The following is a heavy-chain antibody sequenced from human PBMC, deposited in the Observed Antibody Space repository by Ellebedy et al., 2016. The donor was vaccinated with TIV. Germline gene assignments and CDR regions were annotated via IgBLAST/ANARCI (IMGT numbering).Heavy chain of an antibody. V-gene: IGHV3-48*02. Sequence: GESLKISCAASGFTFSRENMNWVRQAPGKGLEWVSYISGSSSRIYYADSVKGRFTISRDNAKNSLYLQMNSLRDEDTAVYYCFLRIRRGYWGQGTLVTVSS. CDR1: GFTFSREN. D-gene: IGHD2/OR15-2a*01. CDR2: ISGSSSRI. J-gene: IGHJ4*02. CDR3: FLRIRRGY.